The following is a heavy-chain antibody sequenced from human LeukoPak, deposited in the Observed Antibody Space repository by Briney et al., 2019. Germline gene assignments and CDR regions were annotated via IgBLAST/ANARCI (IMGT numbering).Heavy chain of an antibody. CDR3: ARDYVNYYDDSGWTPPYYMDV. CDR2: IYYSGTT. D-gene: IGHD3-22*01. CDR1: GASTSSGGYY. Sequence: SETLSLTCTVSGASTSSGGYYWSWIRQLPGRGLEWIGYIYYSGTTHYNPSLKSRVTISVDTSKNQFSLNLSSVTAADTAVYYCARDYVNYYDDSGWTPPYYMDVWGKGTTVTVSS. V-gene: IGHV4-31*03. J-gene: IGHJ6*03.